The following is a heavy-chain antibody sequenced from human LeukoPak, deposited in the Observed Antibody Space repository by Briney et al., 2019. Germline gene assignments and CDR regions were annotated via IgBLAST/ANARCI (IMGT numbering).Heavy chain of an antibody. CDR3: ARNPAYCTSTSGDNDY. D-gene: IGHD2-2*02. Sequence: ASVKVSCKPSGYTFTIYYMHWVRQAPGQGVEGMGWINPNSGATTYAQRFQGRVTMTRDTSISTAYMELSRLRSDDTAVYYCARNPAYCTSTSGDNDYWGQGTLVTVSS. V-gene: IGHV1-2*02. J-gene: IGHJ4*02. CDR2: INPNSGAT. CDR1: GYTFTIYY.